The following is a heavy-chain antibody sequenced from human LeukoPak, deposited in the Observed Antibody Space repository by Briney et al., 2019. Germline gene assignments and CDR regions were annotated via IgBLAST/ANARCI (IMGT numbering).Heavy chain of an antibody. J-gene: IGHJ4*02. D-gene: IGHD3-10*01. CDR3: AKEPASGSCFDY. CDR1: GYTFNSYA. V-gene: IGHV3-23*01. CDR2: ISGSGTST. Sequence: GGSLRLSCTASGYTFNSYAMSWVRQAPGKGLEWVSGISGSGTSTYYADSVKGRFAISRDNSKNTLYLQMNSLRAEDTALYYCAKEPASGSCFDYWGQGTLVTVSS.